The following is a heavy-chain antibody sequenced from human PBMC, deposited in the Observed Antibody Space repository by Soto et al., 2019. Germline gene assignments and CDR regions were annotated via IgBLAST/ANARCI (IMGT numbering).Heavy chain of an antibody. CDR3: AKSYYYDSGGFFGPAAPGS. Sequence: QVQLVQSGAEVKKPGASVKVSCKASGYTFTGYYMHWVRQAPGQGLEWMGWINPNSGGTNYAQKFRGGVTMTRDTSISTAYMELRRLRSDDTAVYCGAKSYYYDSGGFFGPAAPGSGGQGTLFTFSS. J-gene: IGHJ4*02. CDR1: GYTFTGYY. V-gene: IGHV1-2*02. D-gene: IGHD3-22*01. CDR2: INPNSGGT.